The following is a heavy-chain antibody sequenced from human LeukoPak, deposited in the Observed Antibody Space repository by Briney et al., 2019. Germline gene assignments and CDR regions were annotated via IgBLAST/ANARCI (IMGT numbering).Heavy chain of an antibody. CDR3: ARELRRGWYFDL. Sequence: ASVKVSCKSSDYTFTAYYLHWVREAPGQGLEWMGWINPNSGGVNYAQRFQGSVTMTSDTSTSTAYMNLSGLTSDDTAVYFCARELRRGWYFDLWGRGTLVTVSS. CDR1: DYTFTAYY. J-gene: IGHJ2*01. D-gene: IGHD3-10*01. V-gene: IGHV1-2*02. CDR2: INPNSGGV.